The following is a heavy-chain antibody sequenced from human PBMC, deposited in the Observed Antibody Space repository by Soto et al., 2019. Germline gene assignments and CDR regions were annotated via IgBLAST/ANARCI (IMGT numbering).Heavy chain of an antibody. CDR2: IYWDDDK. J-gene: IGHJ4*02. Sequence: QITLNESGPTQVKPRQTLTLTCTFSVFSLTTSGVGVGWIRQSPGKAPEWLALIYWDDDKRYSPSLKSRLTITKDTSKNLVVLTMADLDPADTATYYCAHRVLRTVFGLVTTTAIYFDFWGQGTPVAV. D-gene: IGHD3-3*01. V-gene: IGHV2-5*02. CDR3: AHRVLRTVFGLVTTTAIYFDF. CDR1: VFSLTTSGVG.